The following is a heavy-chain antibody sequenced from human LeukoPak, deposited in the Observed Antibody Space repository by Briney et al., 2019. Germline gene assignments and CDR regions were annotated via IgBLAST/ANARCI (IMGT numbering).Heavy chain of an antibody. CDR3: ARVPRDGYHPYYFDY. Sequence: GGSLRLSCAASGFIFSDYYMTWIRQAPGKGLEWVSYMSLTGSTIYYADSVKGRFTISRDNAKNSLYLQMNSLRAEDTAVYYCARVPRDGYHPYYFDYWGQGTLVIVSS. CDR1: GFIFSDYY. CDR2: MSLTGSTI. V-gene: IGHV3-11*01. D-gene: IGHD5-24*01. J-gene: IGHJ4*02.